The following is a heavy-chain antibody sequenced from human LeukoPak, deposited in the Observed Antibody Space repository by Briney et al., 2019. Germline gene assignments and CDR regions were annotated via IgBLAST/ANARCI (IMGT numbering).Heavy chain of an antibody. V-gene: IGHV3-48*04. CDR2: ISSGSSTI. Sequence: GGSLRLSCAASGFTFSTYSMNWVRQAPGKGLEWVSYISSGSSTIYYADSVKGRFTMSRDNAEKSVYLQMNSLRAEDTAVYYCARAEVPAAIKSGAFDIWGQGTMVTVSS. CDR1: GFTFSTYS. D-gene: IGHD2-2*01. CDR3: ARAEVPAAIKSGAFDI. J-gene: IGHJ3*02.